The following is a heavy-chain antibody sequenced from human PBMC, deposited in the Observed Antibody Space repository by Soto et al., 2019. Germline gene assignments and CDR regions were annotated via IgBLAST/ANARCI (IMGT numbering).Heavy chain of an antibody. J-gene: IGHJ5*02. Sequence: QVQLQESGPGLVKPSQTLSLTCTVSGGSISSGGYYWSWILKHPGTGLEWIGYIYYSGRTYYNPSLKRRVTISVDTSKTPFSRTMSSVPAADTAVYYCARGVAPCGQGTLVTV. CDR3: ARGVAP. CDR1: GGSISSGGYY. CDR2: IYYSGRT. V-gene: IGHV4-31*03.